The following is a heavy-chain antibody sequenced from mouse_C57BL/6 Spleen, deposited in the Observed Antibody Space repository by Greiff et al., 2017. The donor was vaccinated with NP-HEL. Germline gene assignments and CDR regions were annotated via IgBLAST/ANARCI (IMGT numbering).Heavy chain of an antibody. Sequence: VKLQQSGAELARPGASVKMSCKASGYTFTSYTMHWVKQRPGQGLEWIGYINPSSGYTKYNQKFKDKATLTADKSSSTAYMQLSSLTSEDSAVYYCARGATVVATPYWYFDVWGTGTTVTVSS. D-gene: IGHD1-1*01. CDR1: GYTFTSYT. V-gene: IGHV1-4*01. CDR2: INPSSGYT. J-gene: IGHJ1*03. CDR3: ARGATVVATPYWYFDV.